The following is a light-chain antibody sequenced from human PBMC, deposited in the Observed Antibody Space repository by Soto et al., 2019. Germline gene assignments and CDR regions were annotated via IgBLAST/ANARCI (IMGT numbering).Light chain of an antibody. CDR3: QQYGTSEII. CDR2: GAS. Sequence: EIVMTQSPATLSVSPGERATLSCRASQSVNTNLAWYQQKPGQAPRLLIYGASTRATGIPARFSGSGSGTDFTLTISRLEPEDFAVFYCQQYGTSEIIFGQGTRLEIK. CDR1: QSVNTN. J-gene: IGKJ5*01. V-gene: IGKV3-15*01.